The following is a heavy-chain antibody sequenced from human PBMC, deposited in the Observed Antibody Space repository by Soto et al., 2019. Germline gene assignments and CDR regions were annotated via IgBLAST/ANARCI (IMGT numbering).Heavy chain of an antibody. CDR1: GFTFTSSA. V-gene: IGHV1-58*01. Sequence: WASVKVSCKASGFTFTSSAVQWVRQACGQRLEWIGWIVVGSGNTNYAQKFQERVTITRDMSTSTAYMELSSLRSEDTAVYYCAAAGGYGDYGYWGQGTLVTVSS. D-gene: IGHD4-17*01. J-gene: IGHJ4*02. CDR2: IVVGSGNT. CDR3: AAAGGYGDYGY.